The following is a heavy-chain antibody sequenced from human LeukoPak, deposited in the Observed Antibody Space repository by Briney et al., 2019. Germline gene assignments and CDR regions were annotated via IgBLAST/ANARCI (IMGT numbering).Heavy chain of an antibody. V-gene: IGHV3-30-3*01. CDR1: GFTFSSYA. D-gene: IGHD2-21*01. J-gene: IGHJ4*02. CDR3: AREYIVVVAFDY. CDR2: ISYDGSNK. Sequence: PGGSLRLSCAASGFTFSSYAMHWVRQAPGKGLEWVAVISYDGSNKYYADSVKGRFTISRDNSKNTLYLQMNSLRAEDTAVYYCAREYIVVVAFDYWGQGTLVTVSS.